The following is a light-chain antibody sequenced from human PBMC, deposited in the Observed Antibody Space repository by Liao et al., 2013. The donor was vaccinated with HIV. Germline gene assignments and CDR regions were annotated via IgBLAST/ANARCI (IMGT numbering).Light chain of an antibody. CDR3: QVWDSSGQNVV. J-gene: IGLJ2*01. CDR1: DIGGKS. Sequence: SYELTQAPSVSVAPGETARITCGGDDIGGKSVHWYQQKSGQAPLLVISYDRDRPSGIPERFSGSNSGNTATLTISRVEAGDEADFYCQVWDSSGQNVVFGGGTKLTVL. V-gene: IGLV3-21*01. CDR2: YDR.